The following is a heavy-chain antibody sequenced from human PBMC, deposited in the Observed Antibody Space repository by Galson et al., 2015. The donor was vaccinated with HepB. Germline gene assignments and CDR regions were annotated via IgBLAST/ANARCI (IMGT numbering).Heavy chain of an antibody. J-gene: IGHJ1*01. V-gene: IGHV3-30*04. CDR1: GFTFSSYA. Sequence: SLRLSCAASGFTFSSYAMHWVRQAPGKGLEWVAVISYDGSNKYYADSVKGRFTISRDNSKNTLYLQMNSLRAEDTAVYYCARGFTYYYDSSGSSECFQHWGQGTLVTVSS. D-gene: IGHD3-22*01. CDR3: ARGFTYYYDSSGSSECFQH. CDR2: ISYDGSNK.